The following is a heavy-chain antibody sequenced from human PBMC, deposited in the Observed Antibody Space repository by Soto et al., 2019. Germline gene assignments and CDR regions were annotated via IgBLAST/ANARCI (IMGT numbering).Heavy chain of an antibody. CDR3: ARHFDYTSSRYLSRVDY. Sequence: SETLSLTCTVSGGSIISNSYYWVWIRQPPGKGLEWIGSIFHSGSTYYNPSLKSRVTMSVDTSKNQFSLSLASVTAADTAVYYCARHFDYTSSRYLSRVDYWGQGTVVT. J-gene: IGHJ4*02. CDR2: IFHSGST. CDR1: GGSIISNSYY. V-gene: IGHV4-39*01. D-gene: IGHD6-13*01.